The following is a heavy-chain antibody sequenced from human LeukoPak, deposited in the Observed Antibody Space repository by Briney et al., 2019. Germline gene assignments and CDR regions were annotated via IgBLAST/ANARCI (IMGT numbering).Heavy chain of an antibody. Sequence: GGSLRLSCTASGLIFNNAWMSWVRQAPGKGLEWVGRIKSKTDGGATDYAVPVKGRFTISRDDSENTLYLQMNSLKTEDTAVYYCTTQLLYEHNFDYWGQGTLVTVSS. J-gene: IGHJ4*02. CDR1: GLIFNNAW. CDR3: TTQLLYEHNFDY. V-gene: IGHV3-15*01. CDR2: IKSKTDGGAT. D-gene: IGHD2-2*02.